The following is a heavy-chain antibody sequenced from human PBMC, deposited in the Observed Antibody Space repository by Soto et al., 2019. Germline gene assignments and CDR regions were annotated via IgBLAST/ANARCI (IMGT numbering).Heavy chain of an antibody. Sequence: ASAKVSCKASGGTFSSYAISWVRQAPGQGLEWMGGIIPIFGTANYAQKFQGRVTITADESTSTAYMELSSLRSEDTAVYYCARSGYSYGYSGYAFDIWGQGTMVTVSS. D-gene: IGHD5-18*01. J-gene: IGHJ3*02. CDR1: GGTFSSYA. CDR2: IIPIFGTA. CDR3: ARSGYSYGYSGYAFDI. V-gene: IGHV1-69*13.